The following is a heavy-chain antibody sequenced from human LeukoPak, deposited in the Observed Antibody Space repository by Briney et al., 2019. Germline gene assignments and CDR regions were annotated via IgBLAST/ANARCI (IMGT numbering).Heavy chain of an antibody. CDR2: ISGSGGST. V-gene: IGHV3-23*01. CDR1: GFTFSSYA. D-gene: IGHD5-12*01. J-gene: IGHJ4*02. CDR3: AKTPSIVATTTFDY. Sequence: AGGSLRLSCAASGFTFSSYAMSWVRQAPGKGLEWVSAISGSGGSTYYADSVKGWFTISRDNSKNTLYLQMNTLRAEDTAVYYCAKTPSIVATTTFDYWGQGTLVTVSS.